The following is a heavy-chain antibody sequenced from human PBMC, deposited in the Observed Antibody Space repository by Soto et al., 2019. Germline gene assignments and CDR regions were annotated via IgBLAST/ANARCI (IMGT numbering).Heavy chain of an antibody. V-gene: IGHV4-61*01. CDR2: IYYSGST. J-gene: IGHJ4*02. Sequence: PSETLSLTCTVSGGSVSSGSYYWSWIRQPPGKGLEWIGYIYYSGSTNYNPSLKSRVTISVDTSKNQFSLKLSSVTAAGTAVYYCAVEYSSSPHFDYWGQGTLVTVSS. CDR1: GGSVSSGSYY. D-gene: IGHD6-6*01. CDR3: AVEYSSSPHFDY.